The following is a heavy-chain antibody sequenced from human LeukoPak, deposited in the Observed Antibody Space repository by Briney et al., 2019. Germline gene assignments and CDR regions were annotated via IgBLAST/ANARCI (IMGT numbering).Heavy chain of an antibody. CDR1: GYTFTSYY. CDR3: ARDQFDSSGYDSPDAFDI. Sequence: ASVKVSCKASGYTFTSYYMHWVRQAPGQGLEWMGIINPSGGSTSYAQKFQGRVTMTRDTSTSTVYMELSSLRSEDTAVYYSARDQFDSSGYDSPDAFDIWGQGTMVTVSS. V-gene: IGHV1-46*01. CDR2: INPSGGST. D-gene: IGHD3-22*01. J-gene: IGHJ3*02.